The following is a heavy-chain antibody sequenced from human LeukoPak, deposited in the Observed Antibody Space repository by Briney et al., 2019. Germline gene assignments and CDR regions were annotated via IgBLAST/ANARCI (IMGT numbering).Heavy chain of an antibody. D-gene: IGHD3-3*01. V-gene: IGHV3-48*03. CDR2: ISSSGSTI. CDR1: GFTFSSYE. J-gene: IGHJ4*02. CDR3: ARTPYYDFWSGYYPDYYFDY. Sequence: GGSLRLSCAAPGFTFSSYEMNWVRQAPGKGLEWVSYISSSGSTIYYADSVKGRFTISRDNAKNSLYLQMNSLRAEDTAVYYCARTPYYDFWSGYYPDYYFDYWGQGTLVTVSS.